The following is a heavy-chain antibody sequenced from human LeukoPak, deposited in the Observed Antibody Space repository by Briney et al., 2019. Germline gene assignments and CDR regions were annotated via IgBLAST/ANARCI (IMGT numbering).Heavy chain of an antibody. V-gene: IGHV1-69*04. D-gene: IGHD6-19*01. CDR1: GGTFSSYA. CDR2: IIPILGIA. Sequence: ASVKVSCMASGGTFSSYAISWVRQAPGQGLEWMGRIIPILGIANYAQKFQGRVTITADKSTSTAYMELSSLRSEDTAVYYCASASSGTDYWGQGTLVTVSS. CDR3: ASASSGTDY. J-gene: IGHJ4*02.